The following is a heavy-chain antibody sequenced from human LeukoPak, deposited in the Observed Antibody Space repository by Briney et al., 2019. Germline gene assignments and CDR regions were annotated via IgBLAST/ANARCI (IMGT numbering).Heavy chain of an antibody. CDR3: ASSGYYSPHNYFDY. Sequence: GGSLRLSCAASGFTVRSNYMNWVRQAPGEGLEWVSVIYSGGTTYYADSVKGRFIISRDNSKNTLYLQMNSLRAGDTAVYYCASSGYYSPHNYFDYWGQGTLVTVSS. D-gene: IGHD3-22*01. V-gene: IGHV3-66*01. CDR1: GFTVRSNY. J-gene: IGHJ4*02. CDR2: IYSGGTT.